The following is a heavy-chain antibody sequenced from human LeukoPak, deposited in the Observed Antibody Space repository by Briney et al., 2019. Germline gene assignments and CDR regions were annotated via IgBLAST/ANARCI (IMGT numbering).Heavy chain of an antibody. D-gene: IGHD1-26*01. CDR3: ARDWLSGSLDY. CDR1: GGSISSYY. Sequence: PSETLSLTCTVSGGSISSYYWSWIRQPPGKGLEWIGYIYHSGSTYYNPSLKSRVTISVDRSKNQFSLKLSSVTAADTAVYYCARDWLSGSLDYWGQGTLVTVSS. CDR2: IYHSGST. V-gene: IGHV4-59*12. J-gene: IGHJ4*02.